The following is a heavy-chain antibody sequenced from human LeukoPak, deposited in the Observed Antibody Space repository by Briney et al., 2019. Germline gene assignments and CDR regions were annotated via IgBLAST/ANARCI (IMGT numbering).Heavy chain of an antibody. J-gene: IGHJ4*02. CDR3: AKDRVAGTFFDY. V-gene: IGHV3-30*02. CDR1: GFTFSSYG. Sequence: GGSLRLSCAAPGFTFSSYGIHWVRQAPGKGLEWVAFIRYDGSNEYYADSVKGRFTISRDNSKNTLYLQMNSLRAEDTAVYYCAKDRVAGTFFDYWGQGTLVTVSS. D-gene: IGHD6-19*01. CDR2: IRYDGSNE.